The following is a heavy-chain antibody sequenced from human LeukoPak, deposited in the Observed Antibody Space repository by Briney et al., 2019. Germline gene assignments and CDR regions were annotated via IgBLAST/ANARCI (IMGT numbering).Heavy chain of an antibody. Sequence: GGSLRLSCAASGFTFSDYYMSWIRQAPGKGLEWVSYISSSGSTIYYADSVKGRFTISRDNAKNSLYLQMSSLRAEDTAVYYCARGRPPGPYYYMDVWGKGTTVTVSS. CDR3: ARGRPPGPYYYMDV. J-gene: IGHJ6*03. CDR2: ISSSGSTI. CDR1: GFTFSDYY. V-gene: IGHV3-11*01.